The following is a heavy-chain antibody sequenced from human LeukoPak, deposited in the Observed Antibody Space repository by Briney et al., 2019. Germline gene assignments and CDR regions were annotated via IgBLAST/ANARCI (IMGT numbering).Heavy chain of an antibody. D-gene: IGHD4-17*01. CDR3: ARDGTGSTVTSREDFDY. J-gene: IGHJ4*02. CDR2: INPNSGGT. CDR1: GYTFTGYY. Sequence: ASVKVSCKASGYTFTGYYMHWVRQAPGQGLEWMGWINPNSGGTNYAQKFQGRVTMTRDTSISTAYMELSRLRSDDTAVYYCARDGTGSTVTSREDFDYWGQGTLATVSS. V-gene: IGHV1-2*02.